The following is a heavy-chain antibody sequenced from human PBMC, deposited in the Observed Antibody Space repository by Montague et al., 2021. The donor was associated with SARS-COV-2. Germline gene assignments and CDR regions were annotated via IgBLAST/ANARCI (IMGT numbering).Heavy chain of an antibody. CDR2: ISSDGRTT. Sequence: SLRPSCAASGFTFSNYWMHWVRQAPGEGLVWVSLISSDGRTTSYVDSVKGRFTISRDNARNTLYLQMTSLRADDTAVYYCAREVFKEGDYWGQGTLVTVSS. D-gene: IGHD1-14*01. CDR3: AREVFKEGDY. CDR1: GFTFSNYW. V-gene: IGHV3-74*01. J-gene: IGHJ4*02.